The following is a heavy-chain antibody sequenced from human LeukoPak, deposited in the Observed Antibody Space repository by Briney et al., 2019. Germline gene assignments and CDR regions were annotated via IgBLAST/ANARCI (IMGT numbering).Heavy chain of an antibody. CDR1: GYTFSSYY. J-gene: IGHJ5*02. V-gene: IGHV1-46*01. D-gene: IGHD3-3*01. Sequence: ASVKVSCKASGYTFSSYYMHWVRQAPGQGLEWMGIINPSGGSTSYAQKFQGRVTMTRDTSTSTVYMELSSLRSEDTAVYYCARETLRFPRFDPWGQGTLVTVSS. CDR3: ARETLRFPRFDP. CDR2: INPSGGST.